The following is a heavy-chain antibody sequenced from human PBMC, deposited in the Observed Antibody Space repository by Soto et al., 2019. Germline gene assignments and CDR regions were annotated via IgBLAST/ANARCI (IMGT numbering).Heavy chain of an antibody. CDR2: IWYDGSNK. V-gene: IGHV3-33*01. Sequence: QVQLVESGGGLVQPGRSLRLSCAASGFTFSSYGMHWVRQAPGKGLEWVAVIWYDGSNKYYADSVKGRFTISRDNSKNTLYLQMNSLRAEDTAVYYCARAGCSGGSWYSVGYWGQGTLVTVSS. D-gene: IGHD2-15*01. J-gene: IGHJ4*02. CDR3: ARAGCSGGSWYSVGY. CDR1: GFTFSSYG.